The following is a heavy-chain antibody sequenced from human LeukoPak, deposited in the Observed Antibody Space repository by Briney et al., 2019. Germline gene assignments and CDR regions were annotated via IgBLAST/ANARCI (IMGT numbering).Heavy chain of an antibody. D-gene: IGHD4-23*01. CDR3: ARELPTRTVVTPGRSWFDP. Sequence: ASVKVSCKASGYTFTGYYMHWVRQAPGQGLEWMGWINPNSGGTNYAQKLQGRVTMTRDTSISTAYMELSRLRSDDTAVYYCARELPTRTVVTPGRSWFDPWGQGTLVTVSS. V-gene: IGHV1-2*02. CDR1: GYTFTGYY. J-gene: IGHJ5*02. CDR2: INPNSGGT.